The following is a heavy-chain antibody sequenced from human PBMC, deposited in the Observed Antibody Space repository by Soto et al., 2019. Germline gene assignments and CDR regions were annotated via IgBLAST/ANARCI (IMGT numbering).Heavy chain of an antibody. J-gene: IGHJ6*02. Sequence: QVQLVESGGGVVQPGRSLRLSCAASGFTFSSNGMHWVRQAPGKGLEWVAVISYDGSNKNYADSVKGRITISKDNSKNTLYLQMNSLRAEDTAVYYCARVTVGQSDGMDVWGQGTTVTVSS. CDR2: ISYDGSNK. CDR3: ARVTVGQSDGMDV. V-gene: IGHV3-30*03. CDR1: GFTFSSNG. D-gene: IGHD4-17*01.